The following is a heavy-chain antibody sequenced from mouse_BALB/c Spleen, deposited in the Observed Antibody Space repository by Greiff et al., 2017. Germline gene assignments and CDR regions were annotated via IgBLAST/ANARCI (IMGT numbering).Heavy chain of an antibody. CDR2: ISSGSSTI. CDR3: ARHGGSSYVNLDY. Sequence: DVKLVESGGGLVQPGGSRKLSCAASGFTFSSFGMHWVRQAPEKGLEWVAYISSGSSTIYYADTVKGRFTISRDNPKNTLFLQMTSLRSEDTAMYYCARHGGSSYVNLDYWGQGTTLTVSS. CDR1: GFTFSSFG. D-gene: IGHD1-1*01. J-gene: IGHJ2*01. V-gene: IGHV5-17*02.